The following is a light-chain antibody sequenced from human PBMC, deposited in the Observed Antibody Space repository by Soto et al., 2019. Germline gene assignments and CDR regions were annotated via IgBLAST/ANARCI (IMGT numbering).Light chain of an antibody. V-gene: IGLV1-40*01. J-gene: IGLJ1*01. CDR3: QSYDSNLDARYV. CDR1: GSNIGAGYD. CDR2: GDS. Sequence: QSVLTQPPSVSGAPGQRVTISCTGSGSNIGAGYDVHWYQHRPGTAPKLLVFGDSHRPSGVPDRFSGSKSGTSASLAITRLQAEDEGDYYCQSYDSNLDARYVFGTGTKVTVL.